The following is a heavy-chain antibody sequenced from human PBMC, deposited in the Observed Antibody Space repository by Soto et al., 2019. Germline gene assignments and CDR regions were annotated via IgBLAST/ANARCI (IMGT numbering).Heavy chain of an antibody. CDR3: AKDGVNIVDPEGFDY. J-gene: IGHJ4*02. D-gene: IGHD5-12*01. CDR1: GFTFSSYA. Sequence: EVQLLESGGGLVQPGGSLRLSCAASGFTFSSYAMSWVRQAPGKGLEWVSAISGSGGSTYYADSVKGRFTISRDNSKNTLYLQRNSLRAEDTAVYYCAKDGVNIVDPEGFDYWGQGTLVTVSS. V-gene: IGHV3-23*01. CDR2: ISGSGGST.